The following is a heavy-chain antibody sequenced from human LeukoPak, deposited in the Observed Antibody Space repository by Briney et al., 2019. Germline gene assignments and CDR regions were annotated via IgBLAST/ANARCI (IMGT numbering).Heavy chain of an antibody. CDR1: GYTFTTYA. J-gene: IGHJ4*02. CDR3: AREHDTLTAHSFDY. Sequence: ASVNVSCKASGYTFTTYAIFWVRQAPGQSLEWMGWINAGNGNTKYSQPFQGRITITRDTSAKIAYMELSSLRSEDTAVYYCAREHDTLTAHSFDYWGLGTLVTVSS. CDR2: INAGNGNT. D-gene: IGHD3-9*01. V-gene: IGHV1-3*01.